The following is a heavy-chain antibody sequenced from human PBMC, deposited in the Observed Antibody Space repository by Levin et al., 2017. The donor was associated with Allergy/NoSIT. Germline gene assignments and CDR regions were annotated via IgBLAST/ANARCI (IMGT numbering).Heavy chain of an antibody. J-gene: IGHJ6*02. CDR3: ARLLAAAGMYYYYGMDV. D-gene: IGHD6-13*01. CDR2: ISAYNGNT. Sequence: ASVKVSCKASGYTFTSYGISWVRQAPGQGLEWMGWISAYNGNTNYAQKLQGRVTMTTDTSTSTAYMELRSLRSDDTAVYYCARLLAAAGMYYYYGMDVWGQGTTVTVSS. CDR1: GYTFTSYG. V-gene: IGHV1-18*01.